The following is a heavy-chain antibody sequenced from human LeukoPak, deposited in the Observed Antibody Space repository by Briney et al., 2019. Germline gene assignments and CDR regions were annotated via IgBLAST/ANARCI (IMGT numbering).Heavy chain of an antibody. CDR1: GYTFTSYY. D-gene: IGHD3-10*02. J-gene: IGHJ4*02. Sequence: GASVKVSCKASGYTFTSYYMHWVRQAPGQGLEWMGITNPSGGSTSCAQKFQGRVTMTRDTSTSTVYMELSSLRSEDTAVYYCARVPTRVGYFDYWGQGTLVTVSS. V-gene: IGHV1-46*01. CDR2: TNPSGGST. CDR3: ARVPTRVGYFDY.